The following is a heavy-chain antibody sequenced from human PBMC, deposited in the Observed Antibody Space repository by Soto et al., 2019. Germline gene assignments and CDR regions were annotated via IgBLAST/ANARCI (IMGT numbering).Heavy chain of an antibody. D-gene: IGHD3-22*01. CDR3: AKDIIRVVITTSADV. Sequence: QVQLVESGGGVVQPGRSLRLSCAASGFTFSSYGLHWVRQAPGKGLEWVAVISYDGSNKYYADSVKGRFTISRDNSKNTLYPQMNSLRAEDTAVYYCAKDIIRVVITTSADVWGQGTTVTVSS. CDR1: GFTFSSYG. V-gene: IGHV3-30*18. J-gene: IGHJ6*02. CDR2: ISYDGSNK.